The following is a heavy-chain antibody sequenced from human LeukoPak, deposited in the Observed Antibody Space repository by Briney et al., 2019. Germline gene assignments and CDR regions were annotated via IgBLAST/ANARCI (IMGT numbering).Heavy chain of an antibody. CDR2: INSDGSSA. J-gene: IGHJ4*02. D-gene: IGHD6-6*01. CDR1: GFTFSSYW. V-gene: IGHV3-74*01. CDR3: ARDSTDSSSTFDY. Sequence: GGSLRLSCAASGFTFSSYWMHWVRQAPGKGLVWVSRINSDGSSATYADSVKGRFTISRDNAKSTLYLQMNSLRAEDTAVYYCARDSTDSSSTFDYWGQGTLVTVSS.